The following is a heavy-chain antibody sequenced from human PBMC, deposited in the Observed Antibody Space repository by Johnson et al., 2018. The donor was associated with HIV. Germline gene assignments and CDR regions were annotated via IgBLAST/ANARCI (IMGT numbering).Heavy chain of an antibody. D-gene: IGHD1-26*01. CDR2: ISGSGGST. CDR1: GFTFSSYA. CDR3: ARDLVVGATPDHDAFDI. V-gene: IGHV3-23*04. J-gene: IGHJ3*02. Sequence: VQLVESGGGLVQPGGSLRLSCAASGFTFSSYAMSWVRQAPGKGLEWVSAISGSGGSTYYADSVKGRFPISRDNSKHTLYLQMNSLRAEDTAVYYCARDLVVGATPDHDAFDIWGQGTMVTVSS.